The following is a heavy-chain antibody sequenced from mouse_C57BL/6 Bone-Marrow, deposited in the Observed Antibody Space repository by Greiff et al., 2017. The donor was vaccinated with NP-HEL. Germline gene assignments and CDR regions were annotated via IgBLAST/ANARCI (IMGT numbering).Heavy chain of an antibody. D-gene: IGHD3-2*02. J-gene: IGHJ4*01. V-gene: IGHV3-6*01. CDR1: GYSITSGYY. CDR3: ARGGAAQATDAMDY. Sequence: DVKLQESGPGLVKPSQSLSLTCSVTGYSITSGYYWNWIRQFPGNKLEWMGYISYDGSNNYNPSLKNRISITRDTSKNQFFLKLNSVTTEDTATYYCARGGAAQATDAMDYWGQGTSVTVSS. CDR2: ISYDGSN.